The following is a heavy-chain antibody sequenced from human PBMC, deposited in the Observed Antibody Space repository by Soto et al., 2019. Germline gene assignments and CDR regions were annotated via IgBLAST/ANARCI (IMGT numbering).Heavy chain of an antibody. CDR2: ISADKGDT. Sequence: ASVKVSCKASGYTFTTYFLHWVRQAPGQGPEWMGWISADKGDTRYSQKVQGRVTLTTDTSTNTAYMDLRSLRSDDTAVYYCARDRSYYYESSGYPFDYWGQGTQVTVSS. CDR1: GYTFTTYF. V-gene: IGHV1-18*04. J-gene: IGHJ4*02. D-gene: IGHD3-22*01. CDR3: ARDRSYYYESSGYPFDY.